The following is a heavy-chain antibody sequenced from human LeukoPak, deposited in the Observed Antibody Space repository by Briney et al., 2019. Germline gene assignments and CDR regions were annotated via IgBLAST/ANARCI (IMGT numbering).Heavy chain of an antibody. CDR3: ARDRDSSSWYNWFDP. CDR2: ISYDGSNK. CDR1: GFTFSSYG. V-gene: IGHV3-30*03. J-gene: IGHJ5*02. D-gene: IGHD6-13*01. Sequence: GGSLRLSCAASGFTFSSYGMHWVRQAPGKGLEWVAVISYDGSNKYYADSVKGRFTISRDNSKNTLYLQMNSLRAEDTAVYYCARDRDSSSWYNWFDPWGQGTLVTVSS.